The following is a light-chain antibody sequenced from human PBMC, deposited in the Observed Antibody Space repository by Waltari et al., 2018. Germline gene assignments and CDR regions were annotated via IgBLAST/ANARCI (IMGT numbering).Light chain of an antibody. CDR2: DVT. CDR1: SSDSGGYNY. V-gene: IGLV2-14*03. CDR3: SSFTSSTAGI. J-gene: IGLJ2*01. Sequence: SALTQPDSVSGSPGQSITISCSGISSDSGGYNYVYWYQQHPGEAPKVIIYDVTNRPSGVSNRVSGSKSGSSASLTISGLQPEDEADYYCSSFTSSTAGIFGGGTKLTVL.